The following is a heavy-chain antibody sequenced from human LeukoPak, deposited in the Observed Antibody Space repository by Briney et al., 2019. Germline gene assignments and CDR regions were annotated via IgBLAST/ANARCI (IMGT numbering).Heavy chain of an antibody. CDR3: ARDYYDSSGRGDYNAFDI. CDR1: GYTFTSYG. D-gene: IGHD3-22*01. CDR2: INPNSGGT. V-gene: IGHV1-18*01. Sequence: GASVKVSCKASGYTFTSYGISWVRQAPGQGLEWMGWINPNSGGTNYAQKFQGRVTMTTDTSTSTAYMELRSLRSDDTAVYYCARDYYDSSGRGDYNAFDIWGQGTMVTVSS. J-gene: IGHJ3*02.